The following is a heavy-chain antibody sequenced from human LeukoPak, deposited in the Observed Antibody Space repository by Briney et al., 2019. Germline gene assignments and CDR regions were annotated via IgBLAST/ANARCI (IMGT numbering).Heavy chain of an antibody. J-gene: IGHJ3*02. Sequence: GASVKVSCKASGYTFTSYYMHWVRQAPGQGLEWMGIINPSGGSTSYAQKFQGRVTMTRDTSTSTVYMELSSLRSEDTAVYYCARAGAVGAAPHAFDIWGQGTMVTVSS. CDR2: INPSGGST. D-gene: IGHD2-15*01. V-gene: IGHV1-46*01. CDR3: ARAGAVGAAPHAFDI. CDR1: GYTFTSYY.